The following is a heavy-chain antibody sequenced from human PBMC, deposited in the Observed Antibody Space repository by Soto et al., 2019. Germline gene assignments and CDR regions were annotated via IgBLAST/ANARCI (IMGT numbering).Heavy chain of an antibody. Sequence: ASVKVSCKASGYTFTSYAISWVRQAPGQGLEWMGWINAGNGNTKYSQKFQGRVTITRDTSASTAYMELSSLRSEDTAVYYCARAWVVVTAPDYWGQGTLVTVSS. CDR2: INAGNGNT. V-gene: IGHV1-3*01. CDR3: ARAWVVVTAPDY. CDR1: GYTFTSYA. J-gene: IGHJ4*02. D-gene: IGHD2-21*02.